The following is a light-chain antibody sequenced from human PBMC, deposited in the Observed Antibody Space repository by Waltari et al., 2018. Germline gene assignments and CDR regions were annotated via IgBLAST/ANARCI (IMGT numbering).Light chain of an antibody. CDR1: SGSVSTNFY. J-gene: IGLJ3*02. CDR2: STN. CDR3: VLYMGSGISV. V-gene: IGLV8-61*01. Sequence: QTVVTQEPSFSVSPGGTVTLTCGLISGSVSTNFYPTWYQQTPGQAPRTLIYSTNPRSSGVPDRFSGSIRGNKAALTITGAQADDESDYYCVLYMGSGISVFGGGTKLTVL.